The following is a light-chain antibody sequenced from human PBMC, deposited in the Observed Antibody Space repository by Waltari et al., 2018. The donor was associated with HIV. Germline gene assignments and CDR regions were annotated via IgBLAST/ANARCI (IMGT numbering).Light chain of an antibody. CDR1: QSISTW. J-gene: IGKJ2*01. CDR3: QQYNTYEYT. CDR2: KAS. V-gene: IGKV1-5*03. Sequence: DIQMTQSPSTLSSFVGDRVTITCRASQSISTWLAWYQQKPGKAPKVLIYKASTLDSGVPSRFSGSGSGTEFTLTLSNLQPDDFATYYCQQYNTYEYTFGQGTRLEIK.